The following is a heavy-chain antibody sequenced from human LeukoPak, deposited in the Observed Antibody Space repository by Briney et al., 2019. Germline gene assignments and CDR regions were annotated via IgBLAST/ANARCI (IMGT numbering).Heavy chain of an antibody. J-gene: IGHJ3*02. CDR3: ASGRVAATRSASNAFDI. D-gene: IGHD2-15*01. CDR1: GGSISSYY. CDR2: IYYSGST. V-gene: IGHV4-59*01. Sequence: SETLSLTCTVSGGSISSYYWSWIRQPPGKGLEWIGYIYYSGSTNYNPSLKSRVTMSVDTSKNQFSLKLSSVTAADTAVYYCASGRVAATRSASNAFDIWGQGTMVTVSS.